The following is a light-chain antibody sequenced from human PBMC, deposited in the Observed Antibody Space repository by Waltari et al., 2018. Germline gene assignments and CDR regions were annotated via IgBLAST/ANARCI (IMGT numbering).Light chain of an antibody. J-gene: IGLJ2*01. CDR1: SSDVGRYNY. CDR2: DVT. V-gene: IGLV2-14*03. Sequence: QSALTQPASVSGSPGQSITISCTGTSSDVGRYNYVSWYQQHPGKAPKLMIFDVTDRHSGVSNRFSASKSGNTASLTISGLEAEDEADYYCSSYTSSGTLVFGGGTKLTVL. CDR3: SSYTSSGTLV.